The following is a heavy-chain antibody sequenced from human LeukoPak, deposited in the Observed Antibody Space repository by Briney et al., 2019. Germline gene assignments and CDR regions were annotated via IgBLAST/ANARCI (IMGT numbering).Heavy chain of an antibody. CDR1: GFTFSSYW. CDR3: ARGIVGATTIDY. J-gene: IGHJ4*02. V-gene: IGHV3-74*01. CDR2: IKPGGSST. D-gene: IGHD1-26*01. Sequence: GGSLRLSCAASGFTFSSYWMHWVRQAPGKGLVWVSRIKPGGSSTAYAGSVKGRFTISRDNAKNTLYLQMNSLRAEDTAVYYCARGIVGATTIDYWGQGTLVTVSS.